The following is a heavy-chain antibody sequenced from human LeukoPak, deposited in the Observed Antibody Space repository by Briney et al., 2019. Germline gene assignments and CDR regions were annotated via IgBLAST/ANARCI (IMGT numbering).Heavy chain of an antibody. CDR2: ISSSGNTT. V-gene: IGHV3-48*03. J-gene: IGHJ4*02. Sequence: PGGSLRLSCAASGFTFSSYEMNWVRQAPGKGLEWVSYISSSGNTTYHADSVKGRFTISRDNAKNSLYLQMSSLRAEDTAVYYCAKCSHYYDSSGYIDYWGQGTLVTVSS. D-gene: IGHD3-22*01. CDR1: GFTFSSYE. CDR3: AKCSHYYDSSGYIDY.